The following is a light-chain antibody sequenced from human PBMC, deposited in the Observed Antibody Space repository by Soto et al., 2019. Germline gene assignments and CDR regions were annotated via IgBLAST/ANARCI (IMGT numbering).Light chain of an antibody. CDR2: EGG. Sequence: QSALTQPASVSGSPGQSITLSCTGTSSDVGSYNIVSWYQQHPGKAPKLMISEGGKRPSGVSTRFSGSKSGNTASLTISGLQAEDEADYYCCSFARGNTYVFGTGTKLTVL. CDR1: SSDVGSYNI. V-gene: IGLV2-23*01. CDR3: CSFARGNTYV. J-gene: IGLJ1*01.